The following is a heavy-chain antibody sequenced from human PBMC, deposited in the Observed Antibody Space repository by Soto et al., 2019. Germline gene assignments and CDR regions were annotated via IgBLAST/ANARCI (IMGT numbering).Heavy chain of an antibody. V-gene: IGHV4-59*01. Sequence: SETLSLTCTVSGGSISSYYWSWIRQPPGKGLEWIGYIYYSGSTNYNPSLKSRVTISVDTSKNQFSLKLSSVTAADTAVYYCARGYGDLTPFDYWGQGTLVTVSS. J-gene: IGHJ4*02. CDR1: GGSISSYY. CDR2: IYYSGST. CDR3: ARGYGDLTPFDY. D-gene: IGHD4-17*01.